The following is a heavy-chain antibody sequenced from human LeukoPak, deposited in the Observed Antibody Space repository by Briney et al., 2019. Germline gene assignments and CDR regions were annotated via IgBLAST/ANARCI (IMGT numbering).Heavy chain of an antibody. V-gene: IGHV3-30*18. CDR1: GFTFSSYG. CDR3: AKLCSTSCYGSGSLIDY. J-gene: IGHJ4*02. CDR2: ISYDGSNK. Sequence: GGSLRLSCAASGFTFSSYGMHWVRQAPGKGLEWVAVISYDGSNKYYADSVKGRFTISRDNSKNTLYLQMKSLRAEDTAVYYCAKLCSTSCYGSGSLIDYWGQGTLVTVSS. D-gene: IGHD2-2*01.